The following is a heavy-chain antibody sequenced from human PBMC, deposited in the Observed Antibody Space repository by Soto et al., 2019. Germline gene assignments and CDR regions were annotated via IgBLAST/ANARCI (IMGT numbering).Heavy chain of an antibody. V-gene: IGHV4-39*01. CDR1: GGSINSSSYY. D-gene: IGHD6-19*01. CDR2: IYYSGST. CDR3: ASQGSSGHFDY. J-gene: IGHJ4*02. Sequence: QLQLQESGPGLVKPSETLSLTCTVSGGSINSSSYYWGWIRQPPGKGLEWIGSIYYSGSTYYNPSLKSRVTISVDTSKNQFSLKLSSVTAADTAVYYCASQGSSGHFDYWGQGTLVTVSS.